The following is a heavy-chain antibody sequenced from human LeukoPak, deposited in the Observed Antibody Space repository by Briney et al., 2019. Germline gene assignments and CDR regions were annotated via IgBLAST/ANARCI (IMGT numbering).Heavy chain of an antibody. CDR1: GYTFTGYY. V-gene: IGHV1-2*02. D-gene: IGHD6-19*01. CDR3: ARGGEQWLAARYYFDY. CDR2: INPNSGGT. Sequence: ASVKVSCKASGYTFTGYYMHWVRQAPGQGFEWMGWINPNSGGTNYAQKFQGRVTMTRDTSISTAYMELSRLRSDDMAVYYCARGGEQWLAARYYFDYWGQGTLVTVSS. J-gene: IGHJ4*02.